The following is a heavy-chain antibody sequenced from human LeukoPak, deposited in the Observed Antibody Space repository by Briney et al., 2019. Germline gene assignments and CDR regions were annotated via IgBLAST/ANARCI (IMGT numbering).Heavy chain of an antibody. D-gene: IGHD3-3*01. CDR3: ARATYHYDFWSGYRFDY. J-gene: IGHJ4*02. Sequence: EASVKVSCKASGGTLSSYAISWVRQAPGQGLEWMGGIIPIFGTENYAQKFQGRVTITADESTSTAYMELSSLRSEDTAVYYCARATYHYDFWSGYRFDYWGQGTLVTVSS. CDR1: GGTLSSYA. V-gene: IGHV1-69*13. CDR2: IIPIFGTE.